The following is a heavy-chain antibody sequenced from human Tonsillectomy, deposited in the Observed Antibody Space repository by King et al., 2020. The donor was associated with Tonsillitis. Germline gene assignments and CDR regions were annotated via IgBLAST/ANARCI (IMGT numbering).Heavy chain of an antibody. D-gene: IGHD2-2*01. CDR2: IIPIFGTA. CDR3: ASDGGYQLLPYTPDWFDP. CDR1: GGTFSSYA. Sequence: VQLVESGAEVKKPGSSVKVSCKASGGTFSSYAISWVRQAPGQGLEWMGGIIPIFGTANYAQKFQGRVTITADKSTSTAYMELSSLRSEDTAVYYCASDGGYQLLPYTPDWFDPWGQGTLVTVSS. J-gene: IGHJ5*02. V-gene: IGHV1-69*06.